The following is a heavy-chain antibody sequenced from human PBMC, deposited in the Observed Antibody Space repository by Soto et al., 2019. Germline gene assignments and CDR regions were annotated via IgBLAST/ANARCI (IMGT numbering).Heavy chain of an antibody. J-gene: IGHJ5*02. Sequence: QVQLLQSEAEAKKPGASVKVSCEASGYTFTSYPILWVRQAPGQRLEWMGWINTGNGYTQYSQKFQARVTITRDTSAXTXYXXLSRLRSEDTAVYYCARDRGGYCSGGRCSEDWYAPWGQGTLVTVSS. CDR1: GYTFTSYP. CDR3: ARDRGGYCSGGRCSEDWYAP. D-gene: IGHD2-15*01. CDR2: INTGNGYT. V-gene: IGHV1-3*04.